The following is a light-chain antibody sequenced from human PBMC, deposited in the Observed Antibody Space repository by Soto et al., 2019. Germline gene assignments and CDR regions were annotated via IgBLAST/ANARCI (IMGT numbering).Light chain of an antibody. Sequence: IQVSQSPASFSAPVRDRVTITCRASQNIDGYLAWYQHKPGRTPELLIYAASTLESGVPSRFSATVSGTEFSLTITSLQPEDFATYYCQHLFDSPIPFGQGTRLAI. CDR3: QHLFDSPIP. V-gene: IGKV1-9*01. J-gene: IGKJ5*01. CDR2: AAS. CDR1: QNIDGY.